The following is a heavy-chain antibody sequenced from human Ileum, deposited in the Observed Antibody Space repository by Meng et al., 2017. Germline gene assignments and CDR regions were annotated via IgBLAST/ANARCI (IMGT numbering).Heavy chain of an antibody. D-gene: IGHD3/OR15-3a*01. V-gene: IGHV4-31*03. CDR3: ARVRRGLGLRFDP. CDR1: GGSISSGGYY. J-gene: IGHJ5*02. Sequence: VQLQESGPGLVKPSQTLSFPGTASGGSISSGGYYWGWIRQHPGKGLEWIGYIFYSGSTYYNSSLKSRINISVDTSKNQFSLKVSSVTAADTAVYYCARVRRGLGLRFDPWGQGTLVTVSS. CDR2: IFYSGST.